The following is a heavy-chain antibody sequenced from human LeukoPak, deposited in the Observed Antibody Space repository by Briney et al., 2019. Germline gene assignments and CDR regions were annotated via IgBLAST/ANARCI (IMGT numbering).Heavy chain of an antibody. Sequence: PSQTLSLTCTVSGGCISSDTYYWSWIRQPAGKGLEWIGRILTSGRIDYNPSLRSRVAMSVDTSKNQFSLKMRSVTGADTAVFLCAMVQFGAAGSFGCGGEGTLVTVSS. CDR3: AMVQFGAAGSFGC. J-gene: IGHJ4*02. CDR1: GGCISSDTYY. CDR2: ILTSGRI. V-gene: IGHV4-61*02. D-gene: IGHD6-19*01.